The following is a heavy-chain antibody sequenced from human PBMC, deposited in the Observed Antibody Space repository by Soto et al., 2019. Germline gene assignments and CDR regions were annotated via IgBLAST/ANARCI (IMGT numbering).Heavy chain of an antibody. V-gene: IGHV4-59*01. CDR1: GGSISSYY. D-gene: IGHD3-3*01. Sequence: SETLSLTCTVSGGSISSYYWSWIRQPPGKGLEWIGYIYYSGSTNYNPSLRSRVTISVDTSKNQFSLKLSSVTAADTAVYYCARGAEWLLYGNWFDPWGQGTLVTVSS. CDR2: IYYSGST. J-gene: IGHJ5*02. CDR3: ARGAEWLLYGNWFDP.